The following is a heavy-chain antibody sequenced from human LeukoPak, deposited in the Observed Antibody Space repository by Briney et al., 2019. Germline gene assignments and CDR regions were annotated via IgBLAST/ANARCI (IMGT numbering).Heavy chain of an antibody. Sequence: SGGSLRLSCAATGLTFSSYAMSWVRQAPGKGLEWVSVISGSGGSTYYADSVKGRFTISRDNSKNTLYLQMNSLRAEDTAVYYCAKGRGDVEMATILDYWGQGTLVTVSS. D-gene: IGHD5-24*01. CDR1: GLTFSSYA. J-gene: IGHJ4*02. V-gene: IGHV3-23*01. CDR3: AKGRGDVEMATILDY. CDR2: ISGSGGST.